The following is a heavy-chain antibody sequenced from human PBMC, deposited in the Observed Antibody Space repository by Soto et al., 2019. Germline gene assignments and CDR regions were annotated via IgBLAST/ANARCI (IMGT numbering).Heavy chain of an antibody. CDR3: AKAGAYRSSWYFLWFDP. CDR2: ISGSGGST. CDR1: GFTFSTYA. Sequence: GGSLRLSCAASGFTFSTYAMSWVRQAPGKGLEWVSAISGSGGSTYYADSVKGRFTISRDNSKNTLYLQMNSLRAEDTAVYYCAKAGAYRSSWYFLWFDPWGQGTLVT. J-gene: IGHJ5*02. V-gene: IGHV3-23*01. D-gene: IGHD6-13*01.